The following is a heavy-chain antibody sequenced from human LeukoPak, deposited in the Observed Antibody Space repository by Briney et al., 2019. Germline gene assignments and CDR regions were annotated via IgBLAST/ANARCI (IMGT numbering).Heavy chain of an antibody. CDR1: GGTFSSYA. CDR3: ARDRRSRYYYYMDV. CDR2: IIPIFGTA. Sequence: SVKVSCRASGGTFSSYAISWVRQAPGQGLEWMGGIIPIFGTANYAQKFQGRVTITTDESTSTAYMELSSLRSEDTAVYYCARDRRSRYYYYMDVWGKGTTVTVSS. V-gene: IGHV1-69*05. J-gene: IGHJ6*03.